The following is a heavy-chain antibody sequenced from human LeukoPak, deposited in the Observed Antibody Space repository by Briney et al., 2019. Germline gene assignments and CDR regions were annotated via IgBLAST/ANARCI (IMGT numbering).Heavy chain of an antibody. Sequence: SETLSLTCAVSGGSISSSNWWSWVRQPPGKGLEWIGEIYHSGSTNYNPSLKSRVTISVDKSKNQLSLKLTSVTAADTAVYYCARIGGSTTWYPFDYWGQGTLVTVSS. J-gene: IGHJ4*02. CDR2: IYHSGST. CDR1: GGSISSSNW. V-gene: IGHV4-4*02. CDR3: ARIGGSTTWYPFDY. D-gene: IGHD2-2*01.